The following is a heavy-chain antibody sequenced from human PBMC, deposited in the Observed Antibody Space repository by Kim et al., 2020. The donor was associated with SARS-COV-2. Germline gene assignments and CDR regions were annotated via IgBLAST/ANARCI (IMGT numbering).Heavy chain of an antibody. D-gene: IGHD6-19*01. J-gene: IGHJ6*03. CDR3: ARGTRQWLVRGPYYYYMDV. Sequence: SETLSLTCAVYGGSFSGYYWSWIRQPPGKGLEWIGEINHSGSTNYNPSLKSRVNISVDTSKNQFSLKLSSVTAADTAGYYCARGTRQWLVRGPYYYYMDVWGKETTVTVSS. CDR2: INHSGST. CDR1: GGSFSGYY. V-gene: IGHV4-34*01.